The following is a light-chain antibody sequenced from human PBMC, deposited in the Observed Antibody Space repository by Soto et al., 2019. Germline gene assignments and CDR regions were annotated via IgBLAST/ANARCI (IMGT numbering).Light chain of an antibody. CDR1: QSISSW. Sequence: DIQMTQSPSTLSASVGDRVIITCRASQSISSWLAWYQQKPGKAPKLLIYDASSLESGVPSRFSGSGSGTEFTLTISSLQPDDFATYYCQQYNSYSPWTCGQGTKV. CDR2: DAS. J-gene: IGKJ1*01. CDR3: QQYNSYSPWT. V-gene: IGKV1-5*01.